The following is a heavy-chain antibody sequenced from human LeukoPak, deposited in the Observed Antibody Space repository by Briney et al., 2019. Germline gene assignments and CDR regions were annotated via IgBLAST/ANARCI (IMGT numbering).Heavy chain of an antibody. Sequence: GESLKISCKASAYRFTDYWIGWVRQLPGKSLVWMGIIYPGDSDTRYSPSFQGQVTISADKSINTAHLQWSSLKASDTAMYYCARGAAGTTPDYYYFGLDVWGQGTTVRVSS. CDR1: AYRFTDYW. D-gene: IGHD1-7*01. CDR3: ARGAAGTTPDYYYFGLDV. V-gene: IGHV5-51*06. J-gene: IGHJ6*02. CDR2: IYPGDSDT.